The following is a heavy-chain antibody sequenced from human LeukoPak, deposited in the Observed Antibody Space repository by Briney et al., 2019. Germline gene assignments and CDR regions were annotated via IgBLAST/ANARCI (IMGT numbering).Heavy chain of an antibody. D-gene: IGHD3-10*01. V-gene: IGHV4-59*11. CDR2: IYFIGRT. Sequence: PSPCLSLTRTLAGGSIGSPYCGWVRQPPGEGLGCIWYIYFIGRTNYTPALKSRVTISVDASKHQFSLKLSSVTAADTAVYYCARVPGFPVRGVTTYYYYYMDVWGKGTTVTVSS. CDR1: GGSIGSPY. J-gene: IGHJ6*03. CDR3: ARVPGFPVRGVTTYYYYYMDV.